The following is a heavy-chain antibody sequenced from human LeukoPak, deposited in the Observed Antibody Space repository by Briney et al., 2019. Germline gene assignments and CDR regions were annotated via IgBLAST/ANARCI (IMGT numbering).Heavy chain of an antibody. CDR3: ARGDCTNGVCYTGGFDY. CDR1: GFTFSNYR. CDR2: ISSDSSSI. J-gene: IGHJ4*02. D-gene: IGHD2-8*01. Sequence: PGGSLRLSCAASGFTFSNYRMNWVRQAPGKGLEWVSYISSDSSSIYYADSVKGRFTISGDNSKNTLYLQMNSLRAEDTAVYYCARGDCTNGVCYTGGFDYWGQGTLVTVSS. V-gene: IGHV3-48*01.